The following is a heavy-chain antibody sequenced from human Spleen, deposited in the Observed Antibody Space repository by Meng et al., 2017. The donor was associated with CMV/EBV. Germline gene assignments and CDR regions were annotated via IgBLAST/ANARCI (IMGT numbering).Heavy chain of an antibody. D-gene: IGHD1-1*01. J-gene: IGHJ4*02. CDR3: ARRHLGNEDYFDY. CDR1: GGSFSDFH. Sequence: SETLSLTCAVYGGSFSDFHWSWIRQPPGKGLEWIGEINHGGSSNYNPSLNSRVTISADTSKNQFSLKVNSVTAADTAVYYCARRHLGNEDYFDYWGQGTLVTVSS. V-gene: IGHV4-34*01. CDR2: INHGGSS.